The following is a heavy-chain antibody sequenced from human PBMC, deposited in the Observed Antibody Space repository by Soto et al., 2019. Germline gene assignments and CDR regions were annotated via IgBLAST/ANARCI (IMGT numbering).Heavy chain of an antibody. Sequence: QVHLVQSGAEVKKPGASVKVSCKASGQIFTSDDINWVRQASGQGPEWMGWMSTKNGNTGYAQKFQGRVTMSRNPSISPAYMELRSLTSEAAAVYYCVSGYSSGWYSEYYGHWGQGTLVIVSS. V-gene: IGHV1-8*01. CDR3: VSGYSSGWYSEYYGH. CDR2: MSTKNGNT. J-gene: IGHJ1*01. CDR1: GQIFTSDD. D-gene: IGHD6-19*01.